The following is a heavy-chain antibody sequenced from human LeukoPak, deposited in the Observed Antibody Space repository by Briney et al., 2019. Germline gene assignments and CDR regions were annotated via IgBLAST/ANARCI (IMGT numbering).Heavy chain of an antibody. D-gene: IGHD6-25*01. CDR2: ISTGSSTI. J-gene: IGHJ4*02. Sequence: GGSLRLSCAVSGFTLSSYNMNWVRQAPWKGLEWVSYISTGSSTIYYSDSVKGRFTISRDNGKNSLYLQMNSLRAEDTAVYYCARPAGSAAGMDVWGQGTLVTVSS. CDR1: GFTLSSYN. V-gene: IGHV3-48*01. CDR3: ARPAGSAAGMDV.